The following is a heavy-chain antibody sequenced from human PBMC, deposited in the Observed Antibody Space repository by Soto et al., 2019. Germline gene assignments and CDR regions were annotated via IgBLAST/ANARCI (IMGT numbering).Heavy chain of an antibody. J-gene: IGHJ4*02. Sequence: QVQLVESGGGVVQPGRSLRLSCAASGFTFSSYAMHWVRQAPGKGLEWVAVILYDGSNKYYADSVKGRFTISRDNSKNTLYLQMNSLRAEDTAVYYCARDLESGWYDYWGQGTLVTVSS. V-gene: IGHV3-30-3*01. D-gene: IGHD6-19*01. CDR1: GFTFSSYA. CDR2: ILYDGSNK. CDR3: ARDLESGWYDY.